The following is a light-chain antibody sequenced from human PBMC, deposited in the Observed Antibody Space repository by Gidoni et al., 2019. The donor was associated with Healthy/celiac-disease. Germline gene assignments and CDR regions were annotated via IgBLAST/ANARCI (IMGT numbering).Light chain of an antibody. Sequence: DIVMTQSPDSLAVSLGERATINCKSSQSVLYSSNNKNYLAWYQQKPGQPPKLLIYWASTRESGVPDRFSGSGSGTDFTLTISSLQAEDVAVYYCQQYYSTPGVTFRQXTKLEI. CDR3: QQYYSTPGVT. J-gene: IGKJ2*01. CDR1: QSVLYSSNNKNY. CDR2: WAS. V-gene: IGKV4-1*01.